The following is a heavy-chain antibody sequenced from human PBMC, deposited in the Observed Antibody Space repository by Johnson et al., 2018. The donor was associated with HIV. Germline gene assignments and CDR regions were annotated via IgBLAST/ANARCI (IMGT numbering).Heavy chain of an antibody. J-gene: IGHJ3*02. D-gene: IGHD3-9*01. CDR1: GFTFSSYD. Sequence: VQLVESGGGLVQPGGSLRLSCAASGFTFSSYDMHWVRQATGKGLEWVSAIGTAGDTYYPGSVKGRFTISRENAKNSLYLQMNSLRAGDTAVYYCARDGPVDWVAAFDIWGQGTLVTVSS. V-gene: IGHV3-13*01. CDR2: IGTAGDT. CDR3: ARDGPVDWVAAFDI.